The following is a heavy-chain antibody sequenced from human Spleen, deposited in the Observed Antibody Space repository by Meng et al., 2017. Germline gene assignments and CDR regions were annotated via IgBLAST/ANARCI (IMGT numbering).Heavy chain of an antibody. Sequence: QVQVVQSGAEVKKPGASVKVPCKASGYTFTAYYIHWVRQAPGQGLEWMGHINPDTGDTLYAQKFQGRVSMTGDTSISTAYVELSGLRSDDTAVYYCARDEDISAAGKLFGDYWGQGTLVTVSS. CDR1: GYTFTAYY. J-gene: IGHJ4*02. CDR3: ARDEDISAAGKLFGDY. V-gene: IGHV1-2*06. CDR2: INPDTGDT. D-gene: IGHD6-13*01.